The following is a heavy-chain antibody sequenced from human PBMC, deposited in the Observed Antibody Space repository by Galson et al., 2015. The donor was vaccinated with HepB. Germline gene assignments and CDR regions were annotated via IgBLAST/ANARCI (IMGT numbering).Heavy chain of an antibody. CDR1: GYTFTSYY. J-gene: IGHJ6*02. V-gene: IGHV1-46*04. CDR2: INPSGGST. Sequence: SVKVSCKASGYTFTSYYMHWVRQAPGQGLEWMGIINPSGGSTSYAQKLQGRVTMTRDTSTSTVYMELSSLRSEDTAVYYCARAGGYYYGPGSYSNGMDVWGQGTTVTVSS. D-gene: IGHD3-10*01. CDR3: ARAGGYYYGPGSYSNGMDV.